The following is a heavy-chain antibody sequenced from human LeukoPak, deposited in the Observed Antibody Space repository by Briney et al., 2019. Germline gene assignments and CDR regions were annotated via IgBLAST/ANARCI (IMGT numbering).Heavy chain of an antibody. D-gene: IGHD2-15*01. Sequence: PGGSLRLSCAASGFTFSSYEMNWVRQAPGKGLEWVSYISSSGSTIYYADSVKGRLTISRDNAKNSLYLQMNSLRAEDTAVYYCASRYCSGGSCSWKNWFDPWGQGTLVTVSS. V-gene: IGHV3-48*03. CDR2: ISSSGSTI. CDR3: ASRYCSGGSCSWKNWFDP. CDR1: GFTFSSYE. J-gene: IGHJ5*02.